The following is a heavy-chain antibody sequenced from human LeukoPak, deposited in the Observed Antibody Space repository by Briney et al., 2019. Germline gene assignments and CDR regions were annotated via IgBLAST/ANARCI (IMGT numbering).Heavy chain of an antibody. Sequence: GGSLRLSCAASGFTFSTYALSWVRQAPGKGLEWVSAISGSGGSTYYADSVKGRFTISRDNSKNTLYLQMNSLRAEDTAVYYCAKDSGSYYGYWGQGTLVTVSS. D-gene: IGHD1-26*01. J-gene: IGHJ4*02. CDR3: AKDSGSYYGY. CDR1: GFTFSTYA. V-gene: IGHV3-23*01. CDR2: ISGSGGST.